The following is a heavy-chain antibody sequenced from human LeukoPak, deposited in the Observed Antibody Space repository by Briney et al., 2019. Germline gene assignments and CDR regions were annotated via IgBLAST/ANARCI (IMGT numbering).Heavy chain of an antibody. CDR2: SSPYSSNT. V-gene: IGHV1-18*01. D-gene: IGHD3-22*01. J-gene: IGHJ4*02. CDR1: GYTFTSYG. CDR3: SRDGTWARYYYDKSGYDYYFDY. Sequence: GASEKLSFNSSGYTFTSYGINWVRQAPRQGLEWMGWSSPYSSNTTYEKKFQDRVTMTTEKSTSNHYIQERSLRIAETAGYYCSRDGTWARYYYDKSGYDYYFDYWGQGTQATVSS.